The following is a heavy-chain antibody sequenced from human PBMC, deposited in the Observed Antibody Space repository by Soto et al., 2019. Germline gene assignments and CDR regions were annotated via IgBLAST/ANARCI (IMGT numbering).Heavy chain of an antibody. D-gene: IGHD3-16*01. J-gene: IGHJ4*02. CDR1: GDSISRGGYF. V-gene: IGHV4-31*03. Sequence: QVQLQESGPGLVKPSQTLSLTCIVSGDSISRGGYFWTWIRQHPGKGLEWIGYIYDSGRTNYNPSLKSRLTISLDTSTRQFSLRLRSVTAADTAVYYCARMRGLGEISPYLDYWGQGALVTVSS. CDR3: ARMRGLGEISPYLDY. CDR2: IYDSGRT.